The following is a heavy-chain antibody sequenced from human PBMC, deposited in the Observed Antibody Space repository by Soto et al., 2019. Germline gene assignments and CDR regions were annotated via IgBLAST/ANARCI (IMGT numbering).Heavy chain of an antibody. D-gene: IGHD4-17*01. CDR2: ISGSGDRT. J-gene: IGHJ4*02. CDR3: ARDGTEYYGEYYDY. CDR1: GFTFSSYA. Sequence: GSLRLSCAASGFTFSSYAMSWVRQAPGKGLEWVSAISGSGDRTYYADSVRGRFTISRDNAKNSLYLQMNSLRADDTAVYYCARDGTEYYGEYYDYWGQGIPVTVSS. V-gene: IGHV3-23*01.